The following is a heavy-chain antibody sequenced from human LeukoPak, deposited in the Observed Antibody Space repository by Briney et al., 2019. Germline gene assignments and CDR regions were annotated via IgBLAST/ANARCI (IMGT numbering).Heavy chain of an antibody. CDR2: ISGYNGKS. CDR3: ARSYGSYFDY. J-gene: IGHJ4*02. V-gene: IGHV1-18*01. CDR1: GYTFNTYG. D-gene: IGHD1-26*01. Sequence: ASVKVSCKASGYTFNTYGISWVRQAPGQGPEWMGWISGYNGKSNYAQKFQGRVTITADKSTSTAYMELSSLRSEDTAVYYCARSYGSYFDYWGQGTLVTVSS.